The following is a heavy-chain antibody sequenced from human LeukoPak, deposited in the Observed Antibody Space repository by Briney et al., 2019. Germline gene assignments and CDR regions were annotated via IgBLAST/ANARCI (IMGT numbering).Heavy chain of an antibody. CDR1: GYTFTSYY. V-gene: IGHV1-46*01. CDR2: INPSVGST. CDR3: ARGVFGCSSTSCYLSAYYYYYMDV. D-gene: IGHD2-2*01. J-gene: IGHJ6*03. Sequence: ASVKVSCKASGYTFTSYYMHWVRQAPGQGLEWMGIINPSVGSTSYAQKFQGRVTMTRDTSTSTVYMELSSLRSEDTAVYYCARGVFGCSSTSCYLSAYYYYYMDVWGKGTTVTISS.